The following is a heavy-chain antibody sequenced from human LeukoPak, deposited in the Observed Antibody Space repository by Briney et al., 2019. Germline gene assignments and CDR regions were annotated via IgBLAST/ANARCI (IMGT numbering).Heavy chain of an antibody. CDR1: GFIFNNYA. J-gene: IGHJ6*03. D-gene: IGHD5-12*01. CDR3: ARDNSGYDRSCDYYNMDV. CDR2: ISCDGSSK. Sequence: PGGSLRLSCAASGFIFNNYAIHWVRQAPGKGLEWVAVISCDGSSKYYADSLKGRFTISRDNSKNTLYLQMNSLRTDDTAVYYCARDNSGYDRSCDYYNMDVWGKGTTVTISS. V-gene: IGHV3-30*01.